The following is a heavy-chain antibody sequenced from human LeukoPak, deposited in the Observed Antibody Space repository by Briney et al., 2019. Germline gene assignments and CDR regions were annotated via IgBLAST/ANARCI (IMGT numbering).Heavy chain of an antibody. J-gene: IGHJ2*01. D-gene: IGHD3-22*01. CDR1: GFTFSSYS. Sequence: GGSPRLSCAASGFTFSSYSMNWVRQAPGKGLEWVSSTSSTSSYIYYADSVKGRFTTSRDNAKNSLYLQMNSLRAEDTAVYYCARAAHYYDSSGYYSWYFDLWGRGTLVTVSS. CDR3: ARAAHYYDSSGYYSWYFDL. V-gene: IGHV3-21*01. CDR2: TSSTSSYI.